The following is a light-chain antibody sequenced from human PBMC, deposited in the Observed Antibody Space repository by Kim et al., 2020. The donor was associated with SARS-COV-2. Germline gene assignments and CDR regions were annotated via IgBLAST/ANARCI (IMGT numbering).Light chain of an antibody. CDR2: RSN. V-gene: IGLV10-54*04. CDR3: SAWDDSLKAWV. Sequence: LTQPPSVSQGLRQTATLTCSGNRNNIGDQGVTWLQQHQGHPPKLLSYRSNKRPSGISERFSASRSGSTASLTITGLQPEDEADYYCSAWDDSLKAWVFGGGTKLTVL. CDR1: RNNIGDQG. J-gene: IGLJ3*02.